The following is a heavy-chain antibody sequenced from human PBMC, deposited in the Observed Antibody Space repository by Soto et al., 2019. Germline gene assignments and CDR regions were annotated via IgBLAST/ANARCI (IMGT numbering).Heavy chain of an antibody. J-gene: IGHJ6*02. CDR1: GLTVSQNY. V-gene: IGHV3-53*01. D-gene: IGHD1-26*01. Sequence: VQLVESGGGLIQPGGSLRLSCVASGLTVSQNYMAWVRQAPEMGPQWVSVLYDEGSTYYTESVKGRFTISRDPSKNTLFLQMDGLRAEDTAVYYCVRPRPSGENYGMDVWGQGTTVTFSS. CDR3: VRPRPSGENYGMDV. CDR2: LYDEGST.